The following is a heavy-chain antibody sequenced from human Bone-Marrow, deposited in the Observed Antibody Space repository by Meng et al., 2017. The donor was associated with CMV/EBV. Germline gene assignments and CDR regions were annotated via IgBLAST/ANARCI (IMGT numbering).Heavy chain of an antibody. D-gene: IGHD3-3*01. Sequence: LSLTCAASGFTFSSYGMHWVRQAPGKGLEWVSYISSSSSTIYYADSVKGRFTISRDNAKNSLYLQMNSLRAEDTAVYYCARPYDFWSGYLNGMDVWGQGTTVTVSS. CDR1: GFTFSSYG. CDR2: ISSSSSTI. J-gene: IGHJ6*02. CDR3: ARPYDFWSGYLNGMDV. V-gene: IGHV3-48*04.